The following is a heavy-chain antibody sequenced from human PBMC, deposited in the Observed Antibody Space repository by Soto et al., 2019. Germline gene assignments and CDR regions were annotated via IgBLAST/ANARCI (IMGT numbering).Heavy chain of an antibody. J-gene: IGHJ6*02. CDR1: GYTFTAYY. Sequence: QVQLVQSGAEVKEPGDSVRVSCEASGYTFTAYYIHWVRQAPGQGLEWMGWINPKFGDTTYAQDFQGRVSMTRDMFISTVYMELSRLTSDDTAIYYCARNLDDYYGPGSGNGHGFWGQGTTVTVFS. CDR2: INPKFGDT. V-gene: IGHV1-2*02. D-gene: IGHD3-10*01. CDR3: ARNLDDYYGPGSGNGHGF.